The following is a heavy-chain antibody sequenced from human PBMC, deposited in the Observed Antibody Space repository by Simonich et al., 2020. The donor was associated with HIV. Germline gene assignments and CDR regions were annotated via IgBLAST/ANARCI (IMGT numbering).Heavy chain of an antibody. V-gene: IGHV4-34*12. Sequence: QEQLRQWGAGLLKPSETLSLTCAVYGESLSGYYWTWIRQPPGKGLEWIGEIIHSGSTNYNPSLKSRVTISVDSSKKQFSLKLSSVTAADTAVYYCARLERGIDAFDIWGQGTMVTVSS. CDR1: GESLSGYY. CDR2: IIHSGST. J-gene: IGHJ3*02. D-gene: IGHD7-27*01. CDR3: ARLERGIDAFDI.